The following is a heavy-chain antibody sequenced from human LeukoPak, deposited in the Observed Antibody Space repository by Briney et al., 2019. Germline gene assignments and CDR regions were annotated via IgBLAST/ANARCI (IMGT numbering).Heavy chain of an antibody. CDR3: AREIRYCSSTSCYAGGMDV. CDR1: GYTFTSYG. Sequence: ASVKVSCKASGYTFTSYGISWVRQAPGQGLEWLGWISAYNGNTNYAQKLQGRVTMTTDTSTSTAYMELSSLRSEDTAVYYCAREIRYCSSTSCYAGGMDVWGKGTTVTVSS. V-gene: IGHV1-18*01. J-gene: IGHJ6*03. D-gene: IGHD2-2*01. CDR2: ISAYNGNT.